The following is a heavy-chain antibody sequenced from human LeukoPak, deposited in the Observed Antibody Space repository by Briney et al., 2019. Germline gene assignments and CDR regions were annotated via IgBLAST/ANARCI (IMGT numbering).Heavy chain of an antibody. Sequence: SLKVSCKASGGTFSSYAISWVRQAPGQGLEWMAGIIPIFGTANYAQTFQGRVTITTDESTSTAYMELSRLRSEDTAVYYCARAGIVGATTGVAFDIWGQGTMVTVSS. CDR3: ARAGIVGATTGVAFDI. D-gene: IGHD1-26*01. J-gene: IGHJ3*02. CDR2: IIPIFGTA. V-gene: IGHV1-69*05. CDR1: GGTFSSYA.